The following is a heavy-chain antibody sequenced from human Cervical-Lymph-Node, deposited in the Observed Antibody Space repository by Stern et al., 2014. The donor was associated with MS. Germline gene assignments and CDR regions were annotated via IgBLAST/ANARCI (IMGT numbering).Heavy chain of an antibody. CDR3: ARDSRLWFGESKFDY. J-gene: IGHJ4*02. CDR2: INAGNGNT. D-gene: IGHD3-10*01. V-gene: IGHV1-3*01. Sequence: VQLVQSGAAVKKPGASVKVSCKASGYTFTSYAMHWVRQAPGQRLECIGWINAGNGNTKYSQKFQGRVTITRDTSASTAYMELSSLRSEDTAVYYCARDSRLWFGESKFDYWGQGTLVTVSS. CDR1: GYTFTSYA.